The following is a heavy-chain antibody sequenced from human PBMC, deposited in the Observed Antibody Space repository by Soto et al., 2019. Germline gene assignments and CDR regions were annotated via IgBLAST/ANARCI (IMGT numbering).Heavy chain of an antibody. V-gene: IGHV3-30-3*01. CDR1: GFTFSSYA. D-gene: IGHD3-16*01. CDR3: ARDQRGLRPESFDI. J-gene: IGHJ3*02. CDR2: ISYDGSNK. Sequence: PGGSLRLSCAASGFTFSSYAMHWVRQAPGKGLEWVAVISYDGSNKYYADSVKGRFTISRDNSKNTLYLQMNSLRAEDTAVYYCARDQRGLRPESFDIWGQGTMVTVSS.